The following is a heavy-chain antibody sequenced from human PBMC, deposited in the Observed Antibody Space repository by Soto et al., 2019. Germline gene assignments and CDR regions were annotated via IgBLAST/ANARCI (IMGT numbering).Heavy chain of an antibody. J-gene: IGHJ6*02. Sequence: EVQLVESGGGLVQPGGSLRLSCAASGFTFSSYWMSWVRQAPGKGLEWVANIKQDGSEKYYVDSVKGRFTISRDNAKNSLYLQMNSLRAEDTAVYYCARGPYVDLYYYYGMDVWGQGTTVTVSS. V-gene: IGHV3-7*01. CDR1: GFTFSSYW. CDR3: ARGPYVDLYYYYGMDV. D-gene: IGHD3-16*01. CDR2: IKQDGSEK.